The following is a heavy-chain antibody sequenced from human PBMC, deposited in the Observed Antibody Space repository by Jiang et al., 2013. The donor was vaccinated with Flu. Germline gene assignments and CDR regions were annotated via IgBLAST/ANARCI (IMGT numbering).Heavy chain of an antibody. CDR2: INHSGST. D-gene: IGHD3-10*01. Sequence: VLLKPSETLVPVTCAVYGGSFSGYYWSWIRQPPGKGLEWIGEINHSGSTNYNPSLKSRVTISVDTSKNQFSLNLSSVTAADTAVYYCARVPTLVQGVDFDYWGQGTLVTVSS. CDR1: GGSFSGYY. V-gene: IGHV4-34*01. J-gene: IGHJ4*02. CDR3: ARVPTLVQGVDFDY.